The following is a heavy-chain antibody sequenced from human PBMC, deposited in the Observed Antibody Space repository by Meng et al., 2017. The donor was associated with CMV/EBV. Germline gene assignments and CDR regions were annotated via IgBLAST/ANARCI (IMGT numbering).Heavy chain of an antibody. CDR1: GYTFTSYY. CDR3: ARDFQDTDTGYSSSWSTFDY. CDR2: INPSGGST. D-gene: IGHD6-13*01. Sequence: ASVKVSCKASGYTFTSYYMHWVRQAPGQGLEWMGIINPSGGSTGYAQKFQGRVTMTRDTSTSTVYMELSSLRSEDTAVYYCARDFQDTDTGYSSSWSTFDYWGQGTLVTVSS. J-gene: IGHJ4*02. V-gene: IGHV1-46*01.